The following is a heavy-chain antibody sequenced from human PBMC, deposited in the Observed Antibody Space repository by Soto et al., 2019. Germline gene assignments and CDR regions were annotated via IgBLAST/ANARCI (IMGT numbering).Heavy chain of an antibody. CDR3: AKVAVSVGSDSSGYYSS. D-gene: IGHD3-22*01. Sequence: QVQLVESGGGVVQPGRSLRLSCAASGFTFSSYGMHWVRQAPGKGLEWVAVISYDGSNKYYADSVKGRFTISRDNSKNTLYLKMNSLRAEDKAVYYCAKVAVSVGSDSSGYYSSWGQGTLVTVSS. CDR2: ISYDGSNK. CDR1: GFTFSSYG. V-gene: IGHV3-30*18. J-gene: IGHJ5*02.